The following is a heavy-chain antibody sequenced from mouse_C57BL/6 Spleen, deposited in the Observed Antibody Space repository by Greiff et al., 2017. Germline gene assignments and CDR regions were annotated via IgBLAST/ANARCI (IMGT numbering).Heavy chain of an antibody. J-gene: IGHJ2*01. CDR1: GYTFTSYW. D-gene: IGHD2-3*01. CDR3: AHRGDGYFDY. CDR2: IDPSDSYT. Sequence: QVQLKQPGAELVKPGASVKLSCKASGYTFTSYWMQWVKQRPGQGLEWIGEIDPSDSYTNYNQKFKGKATLTVDTSSSTAYMQLSSLTSEDSAVYYCAHRGDGYFDYWGQGTTLTASS. V-gene: IGHV1-50*01.